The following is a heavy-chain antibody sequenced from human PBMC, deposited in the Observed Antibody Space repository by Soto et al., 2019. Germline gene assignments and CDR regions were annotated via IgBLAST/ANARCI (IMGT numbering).Heavy chain of an antibody. D-gene: IGHD3-3*01. CDR2: IKNDGSGT. CDR3: ARGPEGERSGNYGMSV. J-gene: IGHJ6*02. Sequence: EVQLVESGGGVVQPGGSLRLSCSASGFSLSNYWIHWVRHLPGKGLVWVSRIKNDGSGTSYAESVIGRFTISRDNGKNSVELEMSRLRVDDTAVYYCARGPEGERSGNYGMSVWGQGTTVIVSS. CDR1: GFSLSNYW. V-gene: IGHV3-74*01.